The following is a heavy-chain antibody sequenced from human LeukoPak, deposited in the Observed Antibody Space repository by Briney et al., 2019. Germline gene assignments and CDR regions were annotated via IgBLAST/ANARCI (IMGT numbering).Heavy chain of an antibody. CDR3: ARDQRALYYGSGSYYKTFDY. CDR1: GYTFTTYG. Sequence: ASVKVSCKASGYTFTTYGIYWVRQAPGQGLEWMGWISAYNGNTNYAQKLQGRVTMTTDTSTSTAYMELRSLRSDDTAVYYCARDQRALYYGSGSYYKTFDYWGQGTLVTVSS. J-gene: IGHJ4*02. D-gene: IGHD3-10*01. CDR2: ISAYNGNT. V-gene: IGHV1-18*01.